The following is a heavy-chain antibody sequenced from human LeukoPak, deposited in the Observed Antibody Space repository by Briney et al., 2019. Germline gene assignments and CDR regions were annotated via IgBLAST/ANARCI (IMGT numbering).Heavy chain of an antibody. CDR2: INHSGST. J-gene: IGHJ5*02. CDR1: GGSFSGYY. V-gene: IGHV4-34*01. Sequence: SETLSLTCAVYGGSFSGYYWSWIRQPPGKGLEWIGEINHSGSTNYNPSLKSRVTISVDTSKNQFSLKLSSVTAADTAVYYCARGEVGWDGYKSGWFDPWGQGTLVTVSS. CDR3: ARGEVGWDGYKSGWFDP. D-gene: IGHD5-24*01.